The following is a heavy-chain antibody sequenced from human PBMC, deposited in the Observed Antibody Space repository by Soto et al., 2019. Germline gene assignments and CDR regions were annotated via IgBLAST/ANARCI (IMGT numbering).Heavy chain of an antibody. CDR2: IIPIFGTA. CDR1: GGTFSSYA. Sequence: QVQLVQSGAEVKKPGSSVKVSCKASGGTFSSYAISWVRQAPGQGLEWMGGIIPIFGTANYAQKFQGRVTFTAEESMRTAYMELSSLRSEDTAVYYCARRQWLGGWLLDYWGQGTLVTVSS. J-gene: IGHJ4*02. D-gene: IGHD6-19*01. CDR3: ARRQWLGGWLLDY. V-gene: IGHV1-69*01.